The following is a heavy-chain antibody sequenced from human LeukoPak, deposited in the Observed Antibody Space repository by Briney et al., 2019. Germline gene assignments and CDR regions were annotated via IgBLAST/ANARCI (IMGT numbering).Heavy chain of an antibody. CDR3: ATNSGAMVFDY. CDR2: ITGSGGST. V-gene: IGHV3-23*01. Sequence: GGTLRLSCAASGFTFSSYGMSWVRQAPGKGLEWVSTITGSGGSTYYADSVKGRFTISRDTSKNTLYLQMNSLRAEDTAVYYCATNSGAMVFDYWGQGTLVTVSS. D-gene: IGHD5-12*01. J-gene: IGHJ4*02. CDR1: GFTFSSYG.